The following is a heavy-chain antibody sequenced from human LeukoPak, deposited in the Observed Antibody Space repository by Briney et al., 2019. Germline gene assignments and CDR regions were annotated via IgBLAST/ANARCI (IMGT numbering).Heavy chain of an antibody. Sequence: ASVKVPCKASGYTFTDYYMHWVRQAPGQGLEWMGWINPHSGGTNYAQRFLGRVTMTRDTSISTAYMELSRLRSDYTAVYYCARAPYTSGCPGDYWGQGTLVTVSS. CDR3: ARAPYTSGCPGDY. V-gene: IGHV1-2*02. CDR1: GYTFTDYY. J-gene: IGHJ4*02. CDR2: INPHSGGT. D-gene: IGHD6-19*01.